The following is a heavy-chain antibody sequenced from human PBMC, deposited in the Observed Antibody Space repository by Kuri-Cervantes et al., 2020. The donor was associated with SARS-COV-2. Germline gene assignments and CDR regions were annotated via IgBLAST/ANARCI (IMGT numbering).Heavy chain of an antibody. V-gene: IGHV1-24*01. Sequence: ASVKVSCKVSGYTLTELSMHWVRQAPGKGLEWMGGFDPEDGETIYAQKFQGRVTITADESTSTAYMELSRLRSEDTAVYYCARPTTVTHGAFDCWGQGTLVTVSS. CDR1: GYTLTELS. CDR2: FDPEDGET. D-gene: IGHD4-17*01. J-gene: IGHJ4*02. CDR3: ARPTTVTHGAFDC.